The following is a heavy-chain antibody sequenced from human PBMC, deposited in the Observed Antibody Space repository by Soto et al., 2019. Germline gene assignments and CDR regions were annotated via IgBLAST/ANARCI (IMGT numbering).Heavy chain of an antibody. CDR2: IDPSDSYT. CDR1: GYSFTIHW. D-gene: IGHD3-22*01. V-gene: IGHV5-10-1*01. Sequence: GESLKISCNGSGYSFTIHWITWVRQMPGKGLEWMGTIDPSDSYTNYSPSFQGHVTISTDKSISTAYLQWSSLKASDTAMYYCARSDYYDSRVPFYWGQGTLVTVSS. CDR3: ARSDYYDSRVPFY. J-gene: IGHJ4*02.